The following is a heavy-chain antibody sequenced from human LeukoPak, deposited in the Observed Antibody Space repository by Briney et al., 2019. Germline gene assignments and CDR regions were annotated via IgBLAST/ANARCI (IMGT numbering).Heavy chain of an antibody. CDR2: INSDGSST. J-gene: IGHJ6*02. CDR1: GFTFRSNW. V-gene: IGHV3-74*01. CDR3: ARDGIAAAGQYYCYGMDV. D-gene: IGHD6-13*01. Sequence: GGSLRLSCAASGFTFRSNWMHWVRQAPGKGLVWLSHINSDGSSTNYADSVKGRFTISRDNSKNTLYLQMNSLRAEDTAVYYCARDGIAAAGQYYCYGMDVWGQGTTVTVSS.